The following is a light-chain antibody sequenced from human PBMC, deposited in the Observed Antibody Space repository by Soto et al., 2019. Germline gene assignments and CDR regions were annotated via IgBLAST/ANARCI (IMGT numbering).Light chain of an antibody. CDR2: DAS. CDR3: QPYNSYSRA. CDR1: QSISSW. J-gene: IGKJ1*01. Sequence: DIQMTQSPSTLSASVGDRVTITCRASQSISSWLAWYQQKPGKAPKLLIYDASSLESGVPSRFSGSVSGTEFTLTISSLQPDDFAAYYCQPYNSYSRAFGQGTKVEIK. V-gene: IGKV1-5*01.